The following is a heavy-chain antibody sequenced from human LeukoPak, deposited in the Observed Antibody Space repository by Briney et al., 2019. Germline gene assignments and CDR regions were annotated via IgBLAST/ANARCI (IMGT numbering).Heavy chain of an antibody. CDR2: ISGSGGST. CDR1: GFTFSSYA. D-gene: IGHD3-22*01. V-gene: IGHV3-23*01. J-gene: IGHJ4*02. Sequence: GGSLRLSCAAPGFTFSSYAMSWVRQAPGKGLEWVSAISGSGGSTYYADSVKGRFTISRDNSKNTLYLQMNSLRAEDTAVYYCAKAGSSGYYPAYWGQGTLVTVSS. CDR3: AKAGSSGYYPAY.